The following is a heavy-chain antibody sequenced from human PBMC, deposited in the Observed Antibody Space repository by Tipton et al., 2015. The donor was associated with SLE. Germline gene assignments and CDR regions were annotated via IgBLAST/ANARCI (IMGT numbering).Heavy chain of an antibody. V-gene: IGHV4-34*01. CDR2: INHSGSS. CDR3: ARHWTRGAGLIIIKDYYFDS. Sequence: TLSLTCAVSGGPFSGYYWSWIRQPPGKGLEWIGEINHSGSSNSNPSLGSRVTMSADRSQKQFSLNLTSVTAADTAVYYCARHWTRGAGLIIIKDYYFDSWGQGVLVTVSS. J-gene: IGHJ4*02. CDR1: GGPFSGYY. D-gene: IGHD3/OR15-3a*01.